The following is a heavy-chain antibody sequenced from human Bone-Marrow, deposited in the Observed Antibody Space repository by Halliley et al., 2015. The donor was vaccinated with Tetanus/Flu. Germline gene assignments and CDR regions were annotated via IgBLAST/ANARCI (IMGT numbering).Heavy chain of an antibody. V-gene: IGHV3-7*04. CDR2: IRQDGAEK. J-gene: IGHJ4*02. D-gene: IGHD3-10*01. Sequence: ANIRQDGAEKYYVDSVEGRFPISRDNAKRSLFLQMNSLRPEDTAVYYCARSPHGGSYSRIDYWGQGTLVTVSS. CDR3: ARSPHGGSYSRIDY.